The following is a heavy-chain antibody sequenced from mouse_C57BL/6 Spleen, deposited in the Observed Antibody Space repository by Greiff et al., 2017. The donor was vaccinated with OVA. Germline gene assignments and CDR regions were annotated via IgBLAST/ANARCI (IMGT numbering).Heavy chain of an antibody. Sequence: QVQLQQPGAELVKPGASVKLSCKASGYTFTSYWMQWVKQRPGQGLEWIGEIDPSDSYTNYNQKFKGKATLTVDTSSSTAYMQLSSLTSEDSAVYYCARGEGFYYYVSSPAWFAYWGQGTLVTVSA. D-gene: IGHD1-1*01. J-gene: IGHJ3*01. CDR3: ARGEGFYYYVSSPAWFAY. CDR1: GYTFTSYW. CDR2: IDPSDSYT. V-gene: IGHV1-50*01.